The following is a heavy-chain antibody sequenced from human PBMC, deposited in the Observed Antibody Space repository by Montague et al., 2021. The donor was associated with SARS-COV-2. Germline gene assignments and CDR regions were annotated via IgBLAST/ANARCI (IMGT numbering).Heavy chain of an antibody. D-gene: IGHD3-10*01. V-gene: IGHV4-39*01. Sequence: SETLSLTCTVSGGSVNNNKNYWGWIRQPPGKGLEWIGSNYHDGSNYYNPSLWSRITMSVDTAKNQFSLRLTSVTAADTAVYYCAHRGGLGAIWGQGTLVTVSS. CDR1: GGSVNNNKNY. J-gene: IGHJ1*01. CDR3: AHRGGLGAI. CDR2: NYHDGSN.